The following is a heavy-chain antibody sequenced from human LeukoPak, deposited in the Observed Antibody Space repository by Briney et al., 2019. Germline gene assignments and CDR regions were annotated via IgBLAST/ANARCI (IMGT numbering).Heavy chain of an antibody. J-gene: IGHJ4*02. D-gene: IGHD3-3*01. CDR2: IYTSGST. V-gene: IGHV4-4*07. Sequence: SETLSLTCTVSGGSISSYYWSWIRQPAGKGLEWIGRIYTSGSTNYNPSLKSRVTMSVDTSKNQFSLKLSSETAADTAVYYCARGPGPWSAYYGVDYWGQGTLVTVSS. CDR1: GGSISSYY. CDR3: ARGPGPWSAYYGVDY.